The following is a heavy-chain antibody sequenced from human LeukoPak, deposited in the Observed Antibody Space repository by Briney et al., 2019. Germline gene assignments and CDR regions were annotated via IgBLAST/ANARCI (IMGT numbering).Heavy chain of an antibody. CDR2: ISAYNGNT. D-gene: IGHD3-22*01. V-gene: IGHV1-18*01. CDR3: ARDRGNYDSSDPLDY. CDR1: GYTFTTYG. J-gene: IGHJ4*02. Sequence: GASVKVSCKTSGYTFTTYGISWVRQAPGQGLEWMGWISAYNGNTNYAQRLQGRVTMTTDASTSTAYMDLRSLRSDDTAVYYCARDRGNYDSSDPLDYWGQGTLVTVSS.